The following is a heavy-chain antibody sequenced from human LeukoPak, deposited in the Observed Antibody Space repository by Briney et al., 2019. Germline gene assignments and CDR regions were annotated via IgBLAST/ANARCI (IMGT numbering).Heavy chain of an antibody. J-gene: IGHJ6*02. CDR1: GGSISSYY. CDR2: IYTSGST. Sequence: PSETLSLTCTVSGGSISSYYWSWIRQPAGKGLEWIGRIYTSGSTNYNPSLKSRVTMSVDTSKNQFSLKLSSVTAADTAVYYCARGPTIAAAGRDYYYYGMDVWGQGTTVTVSS. V-gene: IGHV4-4*07. D-gene: IGHD6-13*01. CDR3: ARGPTIAAAGRDYYYYGMDV.